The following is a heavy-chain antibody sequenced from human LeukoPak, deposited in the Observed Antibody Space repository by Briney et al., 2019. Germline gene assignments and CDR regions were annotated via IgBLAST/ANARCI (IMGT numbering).Heavy chain of an antibody. CDR3: ARGASLGYCSGGSCYSVRFDP. D-gene: IGHD2-15*01. Sequence: SETLSLTCTVSGGSISIGDYYWSWIRQPPGKGLEWIGYIYYSGSTYYNPSLKSRVTISVDTSKNQFSLKLSSVTAADTAVYYCARGASLGYCSGGSCYSVRFDPWGQGTLVTVSS. CDR2: IYYSGST. J-gene: IGHJ5*02. CDR1: GGSISIGDYY. V-gene: IGHV4-30-4*01.